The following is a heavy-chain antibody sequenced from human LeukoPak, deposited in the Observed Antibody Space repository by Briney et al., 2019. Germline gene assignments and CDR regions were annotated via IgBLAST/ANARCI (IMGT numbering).Heavy chain of an antibody. V-gene: IGHV1-2*06. Sequence: ASVKVSCKTSGYTFTGSYVHWVRQAPGQGLEWMGRIDVNSGDTYLAQKFQGRVTLTRDTSISTDYLELSSLNSDDSAVYYCARYIGGSGWCWGQGALVAVSS. CDR3: ARYIGGSGWC. CDR2: IDVNSGDT. J-gene: IGHJ4*02. CDR1: GYTFTGSY. D-gene: IGHD3-16*01.